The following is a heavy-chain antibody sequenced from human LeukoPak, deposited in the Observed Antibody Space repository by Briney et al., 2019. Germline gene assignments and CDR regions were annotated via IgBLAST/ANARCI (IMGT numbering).Heavy chain of an antibody. D-gene: IGHD3-10*01. CDR3: AKDRLPPLLSGYYGMDV. CDR2: ISYDGSNK. CDR1: AFIFQTYG. Sequence: GGSLRLSCTTSAFIFQTYGMHWVRQAPGMGLEWVAVISYDGSNKYYADSVKGRFTISRENSKNTLYLQMKSLRAEDTTVYYCAKDRLPPLLSGYYGMDVWGQGTTVTVSS. V-gene: IGHV3-30*18. J-gene: IGHJ6*02.